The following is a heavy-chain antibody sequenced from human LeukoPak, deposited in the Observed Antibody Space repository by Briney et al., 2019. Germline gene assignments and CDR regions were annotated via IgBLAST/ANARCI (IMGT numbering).Heavy chain of an antibody. V-gene: IGHV3-23*01. CDR2: ISGSGSST. J-gene: IGHJ6*03. Sequence: GGSLRLSCVATGFTFSSHAMSWVRQAPGKGLEWVSGISGSGSSTYYADSVKGRLTISRDNSKNTLYLQMNSLRAEDTAVYYCAKGGITMVRGVLYYYYMDAWGKGTTVTVSS. CDR3: AKGGITMVRGVLYYYYMDA. CDR1: GFTFSSHA. D-gene: IGHD3-10*01.